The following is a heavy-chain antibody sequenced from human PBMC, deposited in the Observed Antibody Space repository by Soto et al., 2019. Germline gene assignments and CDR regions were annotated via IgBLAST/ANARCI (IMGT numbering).Heavy chain of an antibody. D-gene: IGHD6-6*01. CDR1: GFSFSTYL. CDR2: IKQGGNEK. V-gene: IGHV3-7*01. Sequence: PGGSLRLSCAASGFSFSTYLMSWVRQAPGKGLEWVANIKQGGNEKFYVDSVKGRFTISRDNDKKSLYLQMDSLRVEDTAVYYCARRAFGSSRSFDLWGQGTMVTVSS. J-gene: IGHJ3*01. CDR3: ARRAFGSSRSFDL.